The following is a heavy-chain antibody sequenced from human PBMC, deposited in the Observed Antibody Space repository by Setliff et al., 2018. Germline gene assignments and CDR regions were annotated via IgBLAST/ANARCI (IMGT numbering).Heavy chain of an antibody. CDR2: INLNTGNI. CDR1: GFSFTDYL. CDR3: ARDPLGLEDITLFDY. Sequence: VKVSCKASGFSFTDYLMNWMRQAPEQGLEWMGRINLNTGNIFYAQEFQGRVTLTRDTSTSTAYMELTGLRYDDTAIYYCARDPLGLEDITLFDYWGQGTLVTVSS. D-gene: IGHD3-16*01. V-gene: IGHV1-2*02. J-gene: IGHJ4*02.